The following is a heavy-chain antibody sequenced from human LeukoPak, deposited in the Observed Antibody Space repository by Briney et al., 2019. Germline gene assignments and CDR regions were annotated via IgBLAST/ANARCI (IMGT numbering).Heavy chain of an antibody. CDR1: GGSISSGGYS. CDR3: ATSYDRTGYFDY. Sequence: PSQTLSLTCAVSGGSISSGGYSWSWIRQPPGKGLEWIGYIYHSGSTYYNPSLKSRVTISVDRSKNQFPLKLSSVTAADTAVYYCATSYDRTGYFDYWGQGTLVPVSS. CDR2: IYHSGST. J-gene: IGHJ4*02. D-gene: IGHD5-12*01. V-gene: IGHV4-30-2*01.